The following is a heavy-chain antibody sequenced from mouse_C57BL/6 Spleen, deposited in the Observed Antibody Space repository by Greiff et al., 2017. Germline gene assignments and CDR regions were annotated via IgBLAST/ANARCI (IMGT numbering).Heavy chain of an antibody. CDR3: ARGFGTGGYFGV. V-gene: IGHV1-76*01. CDR2: IYPGSGNT. Sequence: VQLQQSGAELVRPGASVKLSCKASGYTFTDYYINWVKQRPGQGLEWIARIYPGSGNTYYNEKFKGKATLTAEKSSSTAYMQLSSLTSEDSAVYCCARGFGTGGYFGVWGTGTTVTVSS. D-gene: IGHD4-1*01. CDR1: GYTFTDYY. J-gene: IGHJ1*03.